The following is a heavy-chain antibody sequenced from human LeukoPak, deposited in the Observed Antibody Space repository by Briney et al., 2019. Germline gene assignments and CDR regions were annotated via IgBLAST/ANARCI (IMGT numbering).Heavy chain of an antibody. CDR1: GGSISRHY. Sequence: SETLSLTCAVSGGSISRHYWSWIRQPPGKGLEWIGYIYYTGKTYYSPSLHSRVTMSVDTSNTHFSLRLTSMTAADTAVYFCALLVDKDSSCDADTFDMWGQGTMVTVSS. CDR2: IYYTGKT. V-gene: IGHV4-59*11. J-gene: IGHJ3*02. D-gene: IGHD2-15*01. CDR3: ALLVDKDSSCDADTFDM.